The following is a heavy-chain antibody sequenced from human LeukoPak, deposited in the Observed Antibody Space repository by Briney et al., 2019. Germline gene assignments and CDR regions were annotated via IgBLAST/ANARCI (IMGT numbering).Heavy chain of an antibody. CDR3: AKDHYDFWSGYPYYFDY. V-gene: IGHV3-23*01. J-gene: IGHJ4*02. Sequence: VQPGGSLRLSCAASGFTFSSYAMTWVRPAPGKGLEWVSAISGSGGSTYYADSVKGRFTISRDNSKNTLYLQMNSLRAEDTAVYYCAKDHYDFWSGYPYYFDYWGQGTLVTVSS. CDR1: GFTFSSYA. CDR2: ISGSGGST. D-gene: IGHD3-3*01.